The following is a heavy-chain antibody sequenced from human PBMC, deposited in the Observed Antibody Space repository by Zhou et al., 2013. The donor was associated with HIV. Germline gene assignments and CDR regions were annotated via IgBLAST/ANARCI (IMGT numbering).Heavy chain of an antibody. J-gene: IGHJ1*01. Sequence: QVQLVQSGAQLKKPGSSVTVSCRPAGGTFSTYAFSWVRQAPGQRPEWLGGIIPVRKTSDYVEAFQDRFSISKDESTTTANLELNSLTSEDTAVYYCARAXDTAVMTGGLSTTVTWGQGTLVSVSS. D-gene: IGHD2-21*02. V-gene: IGHV1-69*05. CDR3: ARAXDTAVMTGGLSTTVT. CDR1: GGTFSTYA. CDR2: IIPVRKTS.